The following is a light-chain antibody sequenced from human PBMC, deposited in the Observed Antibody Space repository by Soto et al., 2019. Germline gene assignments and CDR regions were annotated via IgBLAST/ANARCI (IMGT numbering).Light chain of an antibody. V-gene: IGKV3-15*01. CDR3: HQYYKWQLT. J-gene: IGKJ4*01. CDR2: DAS. CDR1: QSVINN. Sequence: IVMSQSPATLSVSPGERATLSCRASQSVINNLAWYQQKPGQAPSLLIYDASTRASGIPARFSGSGSGTEFTLTISSLQSQDFAVYYCHQYYKWQLTFGGGTKVEI.